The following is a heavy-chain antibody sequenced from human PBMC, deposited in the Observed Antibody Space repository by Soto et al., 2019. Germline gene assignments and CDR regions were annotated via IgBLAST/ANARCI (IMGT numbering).Heavy chain of an antibody. CDR1: GFTFSSHG. Sequence: QVQLVASGGGVVQPGMTLRLSCTASGFTFSSHGMHWVRQAPGKGLEWVAVVSFDGTNKNYADSVRGRFTIARDNSKNPLYLQMSSLRAEDTAVYYCANGDSSGFEYFQSWGQGTLVTVSS. CDR2: VSFDGTNK. D-gene: IGHD3-22*01. V-gene: IGHV3-30*18. CDR3: ANGDSSGFEYFQS. J-gene: IGHJ1*01.